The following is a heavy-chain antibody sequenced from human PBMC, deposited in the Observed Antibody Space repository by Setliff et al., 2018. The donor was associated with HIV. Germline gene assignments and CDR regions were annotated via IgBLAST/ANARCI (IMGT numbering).Heavy chain of an antibody. CDR2: INHSGST. J-gene: IGHJ4*02. CDR1: GGSFSVYY. V-gene: IGHV4-34*01. Sequence: SETLSLTCAVSGGSFSVYYWSWIRQPPGKGLEWIGEINHSGSTNYNPSLKSRITISVDTSKDQFSLKLSSVTAADTAVYYCARGATSEGYMDYWGQGTLVTVSS. CDR3: ARGATSEGYMDY.